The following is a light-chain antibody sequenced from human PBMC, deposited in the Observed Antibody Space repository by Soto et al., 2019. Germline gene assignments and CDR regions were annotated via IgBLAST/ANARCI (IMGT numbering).Light chain of an antibody. CDR3: QSYDSSLSGWV. CDR2: GNS. CDR1: SSNIGAGYD. J-gene: IGLJ3*02. V-gene: IGLV1-40*01. Sequence: QSVLTQPPSVSGAPGQRVTISCTGSSSNIGAGYDVHWYQQLPGTAPKLLISGNSNRPSGVPDRFSGYKSGTSASLDITGLRAEDAAAYSCQSYDSSLSGWVFGGGTKVTVL.